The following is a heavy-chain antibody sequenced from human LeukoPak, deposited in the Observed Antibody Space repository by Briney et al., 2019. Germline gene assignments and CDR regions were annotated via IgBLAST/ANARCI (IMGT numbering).Heavy chain of an antibody. V-gene: IGHV3-21*01. CDR3: ASREDYGDYRPLGY. J-gene: IGHJ4*02. CDR1: GFTFSSYS. D-gene: IGHD4-17*01. CDR2: ISSSSGYI. Sequence: GGSLRLSCAASGFTFSSYSMNWVRQAPGKGLEWVSSISSSSGYIYYADSVKGRFTISRDNAKNSLYLQMNSLRAEDTAVYYCASREDYGDYRPLGYWGQGTLVTVSS.